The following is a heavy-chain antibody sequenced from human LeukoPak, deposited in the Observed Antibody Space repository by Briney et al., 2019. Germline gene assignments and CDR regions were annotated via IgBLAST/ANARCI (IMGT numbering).Heavy chain of an antibody. Sequence: ASVKVSCKASGYTFTGYYMHFVRQAPGQGLEWMGWINPNSGGTNYAQKFQGRVTMTMDTSISTAYMVLSRLRSDDTAVYYCARLDVLTGYGYDYWGQGTLVTVSS. CDR1: GYTFTGYY. J-gene: IGHJ4*02. CDR3: ARLDVLTGYGYDY. D-gene: IGHD3-9*01. CDR2: INPNSGGT. V-gene: IGHV1-2*02.